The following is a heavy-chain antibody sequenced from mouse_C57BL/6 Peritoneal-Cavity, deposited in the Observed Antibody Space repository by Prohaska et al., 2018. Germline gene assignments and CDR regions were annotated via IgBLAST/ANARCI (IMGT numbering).Heavy chain of an antibody. J-gene: IGHJ1*03. V-gene: IGHV5-17*01. CDR3: ATPYYGSSSYWYFDV. Sequence: EVQLVESGGGLVKPGGSLKLSFAASGFTFSDYGMHWVRQAPEKGLECVAYIISGSSTIYYADTVKGRFTISRDNAKNTLFLQMTSLRSEDTAMYYCATPYYGSSSYWYFDVWGTGTTVTVSS. CDR2: IISGSSTI. D-gene: IGHD1-1*01. CDR1: GFTFSDYG.